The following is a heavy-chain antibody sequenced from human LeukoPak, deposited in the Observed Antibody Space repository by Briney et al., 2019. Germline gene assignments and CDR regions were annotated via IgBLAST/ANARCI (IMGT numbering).Heavy chain of an antibody. Sequence: GGSLRLSCEASGFTFTTYSMTWVRQAPGKGLEWVSIISSGSSAIFSADALKGRFTISRDDAKNLLYLDMNSLRAEDTAVYYCAKEASRGSSFAYTPIEKSYYLDYWGQGTLVTVSS. CDR1: GFTFTTYS. CDR2: ISSGSSAI. D-gene: IGHD5-18*01. J-gene: IGHJ4*02. V-gene: IGHV3-21*01. CDR3: AKEASRGSSFAYTPIEKSYYLDY.